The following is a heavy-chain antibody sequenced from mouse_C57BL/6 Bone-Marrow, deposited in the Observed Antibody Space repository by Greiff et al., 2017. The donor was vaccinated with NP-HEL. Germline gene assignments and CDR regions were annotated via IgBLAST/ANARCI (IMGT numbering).Heavy chain of an antibody. CDR3: ARMAYGLDY. J-gene: IGHJ2*01. D-gene: IGHD1-1*02. V-gene: IGHV2-9-1*01. Sequence: QVQLKESGPGLVAPSQSLSITCTVSGFSLTSYAISWVRQPPGKGLEWLGGIWTGGGTNYNSALKSRLSISKDNSKSQVFLKMNSLQTDDTARYYCARMAYGLDYWGQGTTLTVSS. CDR2: IWTGGGT. CDR1: GFSLTSYA.